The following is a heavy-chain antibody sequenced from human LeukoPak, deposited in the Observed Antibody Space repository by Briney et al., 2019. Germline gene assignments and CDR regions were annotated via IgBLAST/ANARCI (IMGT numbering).Heavy chain of an antibody. CDR3: ARDYYGSGSYYKQPFDP. CDR1: GGAFNSNA. V-gene: IGHV1-18*01. J-gene: IGHJ5*02. Sequence: GASVKVSCKTSGGAFNSNAFTWVRQAPGQGLEWMGWITTYNGNTNYAQKFQGRVTMTTDTSTSTAYMELRSLRSDDTAVYYCARDYYGSGSYYKQPFDPWGQGTLVTVSS. CDR2: ITTYNGNT. D-gene: IGHD3-10*01.